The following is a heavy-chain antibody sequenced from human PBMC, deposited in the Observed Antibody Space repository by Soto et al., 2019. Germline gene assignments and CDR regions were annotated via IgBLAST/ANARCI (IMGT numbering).Heavy chain of an antibody. Sequence: EVQLVESGGGLVQPGRSLRLSCAASGFTFDDYAMHWVRQAPGKGLEWVSGISWNSDLIGYADSVKGRFTISRDNATSSLHLQMNSLTTEDTALYYCVKDTYIMVGATHFDFWGQGTLVTVSS. J-gene: IGHJ4*02. CDR3: VKDTYIMVGATHFDF. D-gene: IGHD1-26*01. V-gene: IGHV3-9*01. CDR1: GFTFDDYA. CDR2: ISWNSDLI.